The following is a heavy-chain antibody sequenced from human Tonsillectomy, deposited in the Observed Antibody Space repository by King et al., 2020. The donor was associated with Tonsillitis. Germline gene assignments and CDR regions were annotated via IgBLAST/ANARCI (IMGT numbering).Heavy chain of an antibody. J-gene: IGHJ6*02. CDR1: GGTFSSYA. Sequence: QLVQSGAEVKKPGSSVKVSCKASGGTFSSYAISWVRQAPGQGLEWMGRIIPILGIANYAQTFQDRVTITTDKSTSTAYMELSSLRSEDTAVYYCARGDYGMEVWGQGTTVTVSS. V-gene: IGHV1-69*09. CDR2: IIPILGIA. CDR3: ARGDYGMEV.